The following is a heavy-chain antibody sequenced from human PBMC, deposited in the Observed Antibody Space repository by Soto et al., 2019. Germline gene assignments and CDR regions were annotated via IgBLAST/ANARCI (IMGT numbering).Heavy chain of an antibody. CDR3: ARGTGTPPYYFDY. CDR1: GYTFTGYY. J-gene: IGHJ4*02. V-gene: IGHV1-2*04. Sequence: ASVKVSCKASGYTFTGYYMHWGRQAPGQGLEWMGWINPNSGGTNYAQKFQGWVNMTRDTSISTAYMELSRLRADDTAVYYCARGTGTPPYYFDYWGQGTLVTVSS. CDR2: INPNSGGT. D-gene: IGHD1-1*01.